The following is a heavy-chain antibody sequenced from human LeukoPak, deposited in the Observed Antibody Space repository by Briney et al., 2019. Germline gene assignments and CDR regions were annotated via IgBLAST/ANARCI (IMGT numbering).Heavy chain of an antibody. CDR1: GVSLSSCG. V-gene: IGHV3-30*02. D-gene: IGHD2-15*01. CDR3: AAAGLGVAHWFDS. J-gene: IGHJ5*01. Sequence: GGSLRLSCLVSGVSLSSCGMHWVRQAPGKGLEWVAWLPYDGSYNLTAASLKGRFAISKDISKNTLYLDMDSLTVEDTAVYYCAAAGLGVAHWFDSWGQGTLVIVSS. CDR2: LPYDGSYN.